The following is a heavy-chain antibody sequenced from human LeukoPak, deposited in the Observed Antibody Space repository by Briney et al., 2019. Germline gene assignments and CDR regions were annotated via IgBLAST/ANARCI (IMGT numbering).Heavy chain of an antibody. V-gene: IGHV3-33*01. J-gene: IGHJ4*02. CDR1: GFTFSSYA. D-gene: IGHD1-1*01. Sequence: GRSLRLSCAASGFTFSSYAMHWVRQAPGKGLEWVAVIWYDGSSMYYADSVKDRFTISRDTSKNTLYLQMNSLRAEDTAVYYCARASNWNDADFEYWGQGTLVTVSS. CDR3: ARASNWNDADFEY. CDR2: IWYDGSSM.